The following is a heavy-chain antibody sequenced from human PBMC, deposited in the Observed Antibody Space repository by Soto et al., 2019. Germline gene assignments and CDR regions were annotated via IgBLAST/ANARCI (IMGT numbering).Heavy chain of an antibody. CDR2: IFPGGST. Sequence: GGSLRLSCAASGFTVSSNYMNWVRQAPGKGLEWVSVIFPGGSTYYADSVKGRFTISRDISKNTVYLQMNSLRAEDTAVYFCARRALTPAFVDYWGQGTLVTVSS. CDR3: ARRALTPAFVDY. CDR1: GFTVSSNY. D-gene: IGHD3-10*01. V-gene: IGHV3-66*01. J-gene: IGHJ4*02.